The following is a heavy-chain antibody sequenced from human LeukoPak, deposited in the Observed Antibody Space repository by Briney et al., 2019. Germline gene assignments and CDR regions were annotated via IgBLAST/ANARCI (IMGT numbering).Heavy chain of an antibody. Sequence: GGSLRLSCAASGFTFSSYWMHWVRQAPGKGLVWVSRINSDGSSTSYADSVKGRFTISRDNAKNTLYLQMNSLRAEDTAVYYCARNTLGYCSSTSCLPYGMDVWGQGTTVTVSS. D-gene: IGHD2-2*01. V-gene: IGHV3-74*01. CDR2: INSDGSST. J-gene: IGHJ6*02. CDR3: ARNTLGYCSSTSCLPYGMDV. CDR1: GFTFSSYW.